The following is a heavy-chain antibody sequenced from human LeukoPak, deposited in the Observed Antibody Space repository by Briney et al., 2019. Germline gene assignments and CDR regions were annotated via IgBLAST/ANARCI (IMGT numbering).Heavy chain of an antibody. Sequence: PGGSLRLSCSASGFTFNDYKMNWVRQAPGKGLEWVSYISESGGTIYYAGSVKGRFTISRDNAQKSLYLQMNSLRAEDTAVYFCARDRYCSGGSCYEWMSYYYYYGMDVWGQGTTVTVSS. D-gene: IGHD2-15*01. CDR3: ARDRYCSGGSCYEWMSYYYYYGMDV. J-gene: IGHJ6*02. CDR2: ISESGGTI. V-gene: IGHV3-48*03. CDR1: GFTFNDYK.